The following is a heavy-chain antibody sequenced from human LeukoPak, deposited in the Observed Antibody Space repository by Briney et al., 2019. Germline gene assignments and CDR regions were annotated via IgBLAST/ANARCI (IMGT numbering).Heavy chain of an antibody. CDR1: GLTVSSNY. CDR3: GGSGSYYPLFDY. V-gene: IGHV3-66*02. J-gene: IGHJ4*02. D-gene: IGHD1-26*01. Sequence: GGSLRLSCAASGLTVSSNYMSWVRQAPGKGLEWVSVIYSGGSTYHADSVKGRFTISRDNSKNTLYLQMNSLRVEDTAVYYCGGSGSYYPLFDYWGQGTLVTVSS. CDR2: IYSGGST.